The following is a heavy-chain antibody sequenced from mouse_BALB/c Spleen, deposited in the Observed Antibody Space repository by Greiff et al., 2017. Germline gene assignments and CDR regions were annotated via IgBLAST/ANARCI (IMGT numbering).Heavy chain of an antibody. CDR3: ARPSLRDYAMDY. CDR2: ISSGSSTI. CDR1: GFTFSSFG. Sequence: EVHLVESGGGLVQPGGSRKLSCAASGFTFSSFGMHWVRQAPEKGLEWVAYISSGSSTIYYADTVKGRFTISRDNPKNTLFLQMTSLRSEDTAMYYCARPSLRDYAMDYWGQGTSVTVSS. V-gene: IGHV5-17*02. J-gene: IGHJ4*01. D-gene: IGHD1-1*01.